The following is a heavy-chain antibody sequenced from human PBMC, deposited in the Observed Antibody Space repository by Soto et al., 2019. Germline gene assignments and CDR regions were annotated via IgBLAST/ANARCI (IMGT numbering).Heavy chain of an antibody. Sequence: QVQLGQSGAEVKKPGSSVKVSCKASGGTFSSYAISWVRQAPGQGLEWMGGIIPIFGTANYAQKFQGRVTITADESTSTAYMELSSLRSEDTAVYYCARIAAAGPPYYYYGMDVWGQGTTVTVSS. V-gene: IGHV1-69*01. CDR1: GGTFSSYA. CDR3: ARIAAAGPPYYYYGMDV. J-gene: IGHJ6*02. D-gene: IGHD6-13*01. CDR2: IIPIFGTA.